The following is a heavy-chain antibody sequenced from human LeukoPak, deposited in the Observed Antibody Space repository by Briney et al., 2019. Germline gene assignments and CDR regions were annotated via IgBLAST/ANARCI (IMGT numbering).Heavy chain of an antibody. CDR3: ARVAQLWAEGSYYSYYMDV. CDR1: GFTFSSHS. Sequence: KTGGSLRLSCAASGFTFSSHSLNWVRQAPGKGLEWVSSISRSSRYIYYADSVKGRFTISRDNAKNSLYLQMNTLRAEDTAVYYCARVAQLWAEGSYYSYYMDVWGKGTTVTVSS. J-gene: IGHJ6*03. D-gene: IGHD5-18*01. V-gene: IGHV3-21*01. CDR2: ISRSSRYI.